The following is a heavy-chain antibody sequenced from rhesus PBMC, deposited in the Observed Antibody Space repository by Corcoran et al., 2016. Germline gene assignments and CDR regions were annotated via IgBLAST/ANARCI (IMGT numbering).Heavy chain of an antibody. D-gene: IGHD4-29*01. CDR3: ARRWTTVAAIDY. Sequence: QVTLKEYGPALVKPTQTLTLTCTFSGFSLSTSGMGVGWIRQPSRKTLEWLANIYWNDDKDDSTSLRSRLTISKDTSKNQVVLTMTNMDPVDTATYYCARRWTTVAAIDYWGQGVLVTCSS. V-gene: IGHV2-1*01. CDR2: IYWNDDK. J-gene: IGHJ4*01. CDR1: GFSLSTSGMG.